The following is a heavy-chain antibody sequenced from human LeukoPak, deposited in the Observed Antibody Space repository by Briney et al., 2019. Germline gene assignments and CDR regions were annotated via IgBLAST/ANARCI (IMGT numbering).Heavy chain of an antibody. D-gene: IGHD5-12*01. Sequence: SQTLSLTCAVSGDSISSGDYSWSWIRQPPGKGLEWIGYIYHSGSTYYNPSLKSRVTISVDGSKNQFSLKLSSVTAADTAVYYCARGAGYSDYDSPRYFDYWGQGTLVTVSS. V-gene: IGHV4-30-2*01. CDR1: GDSISSGDYS. J-gene: IGHJ4*02. CDR3: ARGAGYSDYDSPRYFDY. CDR2: IYHSGST.